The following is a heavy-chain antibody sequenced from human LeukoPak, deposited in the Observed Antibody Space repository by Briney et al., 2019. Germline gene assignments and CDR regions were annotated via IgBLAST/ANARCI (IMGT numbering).Heavy chain of an antibody. Sequence: SVKVSCKASGGTFSSYAISWVRQAPGQGLEWVGGIIPIFGTANYAQKFQGRVTITADESTSTAYMELSSLRSEDTAVYYCARGWMGGSYYVDTPWIFDYWGQGTLVTVSS. CDR3: ARGWMGGSYYVDTPWIFDY. V-gene: IGHV1-69*13. D-gene: IGHD1-26*01. CDR2: IIPIFGTA. CDR1: GGTFSSYA. J-gene: IGHJ4*02.